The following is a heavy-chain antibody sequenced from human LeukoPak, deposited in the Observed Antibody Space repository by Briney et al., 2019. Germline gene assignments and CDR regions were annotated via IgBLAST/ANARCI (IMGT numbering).Heavy chain of an antibody. CDR1: GGSISSTTNY. CDR2: IYYSGST. D-gene: IGHD6-13*01. J-gene: IGHJ6*02. V-gene: IGHV4-39*01. Sequence: SETLSLTCTVSGGSISSTTNYWGWIRQPAGKGLEWIGSIYYSGSTFYNPSLKSRVTISVDTSKNQFSLKLSSVTAADTAVYYCARLGAPGGTRSGDYYYGMDVWGQGTTVTVSS. CDR3: ARLGAPGGTRSGDYYYGMDV.